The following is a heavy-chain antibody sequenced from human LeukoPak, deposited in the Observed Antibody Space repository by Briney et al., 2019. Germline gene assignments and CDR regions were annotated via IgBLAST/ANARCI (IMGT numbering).Heavy chain of an antibody. Sequence: SETLSLTCTVSGGSISSSSYSWGWIRQPPGKGLEWIGSIYYSGSTYYNPSLKSRVTISADTSKNQFSLKLSSVTAADTALYYCARNTFNWNSFDIWGQGTMVTVSS. CDR2: IYYSGST. CDR3: ARNTFNWNSFDI. V-gene: IGHV4-39*01. J-gene: IGHJ3*02. D-gene: IGHD1-7*01. CDR1: GGSISSSSYS.